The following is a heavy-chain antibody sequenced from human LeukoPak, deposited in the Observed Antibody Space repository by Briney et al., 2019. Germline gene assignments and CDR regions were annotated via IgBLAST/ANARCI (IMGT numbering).Heavy chain of an antibody. D-gene: IGHD3-22*01. Sequence: GGSLRLSCAASGFTFSTFAMNWVRQAPGKGLEWVSYISSSGSTIYYADSVKGRFTISRDNAKNSLYLQMNSLRAEDTAVYYCARNSARGYYPYWGQGTLVTVSS. CDR1: GFTFSTFA. V-gene: IGHV3-48*03. J-gene: IGHJ4*02. CDR2: ISSSGSTI. CDR3: ARNSARGYYPY.